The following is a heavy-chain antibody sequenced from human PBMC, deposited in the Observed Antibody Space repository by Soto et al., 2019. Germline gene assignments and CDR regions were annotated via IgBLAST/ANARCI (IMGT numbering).Heavy chain of an antibody. CDR1: GGSFSGYY. D-gene: IGHD6-19*01. J-gene: IGHJ4*02. CDR3: ARGRRSSGWYLGYFDY. Sequence: SETLSLTCAVYGGSFSGYYWSWIRQPPGKGLEWIGEINHSGSTNYNPSLKSRVTISVDTSKNQFSLKLSSVTAADTAVYYCARGRRSSGWYLGYFDYWGQGTLVTVSS. CDR2: INHSGST. V-gene: IGHV4-34*01.